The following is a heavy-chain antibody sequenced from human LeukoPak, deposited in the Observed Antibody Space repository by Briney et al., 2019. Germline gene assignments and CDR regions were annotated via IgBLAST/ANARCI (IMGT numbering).Heavy chain of an antibody. CDR3: ARGRRIFGVDRYFDY. V-gene: IGHV3-21*01. CDR2: ISSSSSYI. J-gene: IGHJ4*02. Sequence: PGGSLRLSCAASGFTFSSYSMNWVRQAPGEGLEWVSSISSSSSYIYYADSVKGRFTISRYNAKNSLYLQMNSLRAEDTAVYYCARGRRIFGVDRYFDYWGQGTLVTVSS. CDR1: GFTFSSYS. D-gene: IGHD3-3*01.